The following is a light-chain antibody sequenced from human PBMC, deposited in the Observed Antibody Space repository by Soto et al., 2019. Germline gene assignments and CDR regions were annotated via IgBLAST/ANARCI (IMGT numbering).Light chain of an antibody. J-gene: IGKJ3*01. CDR1: QSISRY. CDR3: QQSYSTLT. Sequence: DIQMTQSPSSLSASVGDRVTITCRASQSISRYLNWYQQKPGKAPKLLIYAASSLQSRVPSRFSGSGSGTDFTLTISSLQPDDFATYYCQQSYSTLTFGPGTKVHIK. V-gene: IGKV1-39*01. CDR2: AAS.